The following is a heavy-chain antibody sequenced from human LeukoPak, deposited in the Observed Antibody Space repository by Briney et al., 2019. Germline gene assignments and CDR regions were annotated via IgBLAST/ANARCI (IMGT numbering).Heavy chain of an antibody. CDR3: ARDSSTPYYYDSSGYSY. D-gene: IGHD3-22*01. V-gene: IGHV3-11*04. CDR1: GFTFSDYY. J-gene: IGHJ4*02. CDR2: ISNSGSTI. Sequence: PGGSLRLSCAASGFTFSDYYMSWIRQAPGKGLEWVSYISNSGSTIYYADSVKGRFFISRDNAKNSLYLQMNSLRAEDTAVYYCARDSSTPYYYDSSGYSYWGQGTLVTVSS.